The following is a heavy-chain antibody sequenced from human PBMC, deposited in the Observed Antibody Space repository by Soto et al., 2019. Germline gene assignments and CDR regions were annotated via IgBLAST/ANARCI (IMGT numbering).Heavy chain of an antibody. D-gene: IGHD2-15*01. CDR3: ASDSHCDGGNCPMGGFDM. Sequence: GESLKISCQGSGYSFSSYWITWVRQMPGKGLEWMGRIDPTDSYTKYSPSFQGHVTMSAGKSISTAYLQWSSLRASDTAIYFCASDSHCDGGNCPMGGFDMWGQGTMVTVSS. J-gene: IGHJ3*02. V-gene: IGHV5-10-1*01. CDR2: IDPTDSYT. CDR1: GYSFSSYW.